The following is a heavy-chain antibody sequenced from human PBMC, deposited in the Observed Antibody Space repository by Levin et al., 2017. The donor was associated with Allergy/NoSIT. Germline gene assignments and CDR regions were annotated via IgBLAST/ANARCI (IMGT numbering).Heavy chain of an antibody. CDR2: ISYNSGSK. D-gene: IGHD6-13*01. CDR1: GFTFADYA. CDR3: ARGRDSSTWYPPDC. J-gene: IGHJ4*02. V-gene: IGHV3-9*01. Sequence: PGGSLRLSCAASGFTFADYAMHWVRQAPGKGLEWVSGISYNSGSKGYADSVTGRFTISGDNAKRSLYLQMNSLRAEDTALYSCARGRDSSTWYPPDCWGQGTLVTVSS.